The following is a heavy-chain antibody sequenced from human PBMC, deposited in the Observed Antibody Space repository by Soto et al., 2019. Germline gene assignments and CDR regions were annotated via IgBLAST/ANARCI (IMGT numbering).Heavy chain of an antibody. CDR1: GFPFSIYS. V-gene: IGHV3-48*02. Sequence: GGSLRLSCAVSGFPFSIYSMNWVRQAPGKGLEWVSYILGSGGVTAYADSVRGRFTISRDNAKNSLYLQMNSLTDEDTAVYYCVRDQHYSFDYWGQGNSVTVSS. CDR2: ILGSGGVT. CDR3: VRDQHYSFDY. D-gene: IGHD2-21*01. J-gene: IGHJ4*02.